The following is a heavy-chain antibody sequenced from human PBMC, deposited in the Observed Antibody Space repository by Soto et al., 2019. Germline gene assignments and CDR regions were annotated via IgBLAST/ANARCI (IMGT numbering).Heavy chain of an antibody. V-gene: IGHV1-18*01. Sequence: QVQLVQSGAEVKKPGASVKVSCKASGYTFTSYGISWVRQAPGQGLEWMGWISAYNGNTNYAQKLQGRVTMTTDTSMXTAYMELRSRRSDDTAVYYCARMTTVTTNGWHFDYWGQGTLVTVSS. J-gene: IGHJ4*02. CDR1: GYTFTSYG. D-gene: IGHD4-17*01. CDR2: ISAYNGNT. CDR3: ARMTTVTTNGWHFDY.